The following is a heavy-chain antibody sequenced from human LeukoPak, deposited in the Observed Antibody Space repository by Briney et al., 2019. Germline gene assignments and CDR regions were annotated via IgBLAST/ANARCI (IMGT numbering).Heavy chain of an antibody. J-gene: IGHJ4*02. Sequence: TLSLXCTVSXGSISSGDYYWSWIRQPPGKGLEWIGYIYYSGSTYYTPSLRGRVTISVDTSKNQFSLNLSSVTAADTAVYYCARGYSLDYWGQGTLVTVSS. CDR1: XGSISSGDYY. V-gene: IGHV4-30-4*01. D-gene: IGHD5-18*01. CDR2: IYYSGST. CDR3: ARGYSLDY.